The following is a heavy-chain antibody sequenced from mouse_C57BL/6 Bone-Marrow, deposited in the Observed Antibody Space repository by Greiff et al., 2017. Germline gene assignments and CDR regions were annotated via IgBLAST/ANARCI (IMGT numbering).Heavy chain of an antibody. CDR3: TADCASLYWYFDV. Sequence: EVKLQESGAELVRPGASVKLSCTASGFNIKDDYMHWVKQRPEQGLEWIGWIDPENGDTEYASKFQGKATITADTSSTTAYLQLSSLTSEDTAVYYCTADCASLYWYFDVWGTGTTVTVAS. V-gene: IGHV14-4*01. CDR1: GFNIKDDY. D-gene: IGHD6-2*01. CDR2: IDPENGDT. J-gene: IGHJ1*03.